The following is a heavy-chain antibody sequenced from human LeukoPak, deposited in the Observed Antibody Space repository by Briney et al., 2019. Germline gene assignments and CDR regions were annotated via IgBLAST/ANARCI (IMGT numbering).Heavy chain of an antibody. D-gene: IGHD2-15*01. CDR3: VKDVGPVLFDY. CDR2: ISNSGGNT. Sequence: GGSLRLSCATSGFTFSDYAMSWVRQAPGKGLEWVSTISNSGGNTHYADSVMGRFTISRDNSKSTLYLQMNSLSVEDTAAYHCVKDVGPVLFDYWGQGTLVTVSS. CDR1: GFTFSDYA. J-gene: IGHJ4*02. V-gene: IGHV3-23*01.